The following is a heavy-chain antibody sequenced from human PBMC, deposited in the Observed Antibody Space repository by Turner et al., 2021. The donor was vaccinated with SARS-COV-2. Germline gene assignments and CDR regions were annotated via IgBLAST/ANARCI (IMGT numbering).Heavy chain of an antibody. CDR2: VDPEDGEP. D-gene: IGHD3-10*01. CDR1: GYTFTDYY. V-gene: IGHV1-69-2*01. J-gene: IGHJ5*02. Sequence: EVKLVQSGAEVKKPGATVKIYCKVSGYTFTDYYMHWVQQAPGKGLEWMGLVDPEDGEPIYAEKFQGRVTITADTSTDTAYMELSSLRSEDTAVYYCARQVASMVRGVISWFDPWGQGTQVTVSS. CDR3: ARQVASMVRGVISWFDP.